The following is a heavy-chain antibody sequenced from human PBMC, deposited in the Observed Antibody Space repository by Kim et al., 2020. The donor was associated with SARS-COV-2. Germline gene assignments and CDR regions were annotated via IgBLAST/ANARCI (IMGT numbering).Heavy chain of an antibody. CDR1: GYTFTSYG. Sequence: ASVKVSCKASGYTFTSYGISWVRQAPGQGLEWMGWISAYNGNTNYAQKLQGRVTMTTDTSTSTAYMELRSLRSDDTAVYYCAREAKLLFLEWLSRGAFDIWGQGTMVTVSS. CDR3: AREAKLLFLEWLSRGAFDI. J-gene: IGHJ3*02. CDR2: ISAYNGNT. V-gene: IGHV1-18*01. D-gene: IGHD3-3*01.